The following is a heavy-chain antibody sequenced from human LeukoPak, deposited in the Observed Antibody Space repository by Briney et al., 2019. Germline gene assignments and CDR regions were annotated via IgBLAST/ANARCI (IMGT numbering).Heavy chain of an antibody. J-gene: IGHJ4*02. CDR1: GGSISSYY. D-gene: IGHD3-22*01. CDR2: IYYSGST. Sequence: SEAPSLTCTVSGGSISSYYWSWIRQPPGKGLEWIGYIYYSGSTNYNPSLKSRVTISVDASKNQFSLKLSSVTAANTAVYYCAGSGYYGVYWGQGTLVTVSS. CDR3: AGSGYYGVY. V-gene: IGHV4-59*01.